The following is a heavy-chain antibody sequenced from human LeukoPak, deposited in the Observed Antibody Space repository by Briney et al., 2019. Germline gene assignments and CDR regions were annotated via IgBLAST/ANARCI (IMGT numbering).Heavy chain of an antibody. CDR1: GYTFTSYG. J-gene: IGHJ6*02. CDR3: ARDDERYCSGGSCYSISSRDGMDV. V-gene: IGHV1-18*01. D-gene: IGHD2-15*01. Sequence: ASVKVSCKASGYTFTSYGISWVRQAPGQGLEWMGWISAYNGNTNYALKLQGRVTMTTDTSTSTAYMELRSLRSDDTAVYYCARDDERYCSGGSCYSISSRDGMDVWGQGTTVTVSS. CDR2: ISAYNGNT.